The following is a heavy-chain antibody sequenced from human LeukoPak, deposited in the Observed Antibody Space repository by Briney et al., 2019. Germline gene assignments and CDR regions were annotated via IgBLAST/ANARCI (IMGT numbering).Heavy chain of an antibody. D-gene: IGHD5-24*01. CDR3: ARRRDGYNFNWFDP. CDR1: GGSFSDYY. CDR2: SNQSGST. Sequence: SETLSLTCAVYGGSFSDYYWSWIRQPPGKGLEWIGESNQSGSTNYNPSLKSRVTISVDTSKNQFSLKLSSVTAADTAVYYCARRRDGYNFNWFDPWGQGNLVTVSS. V-gene: IGHV4-34*01. J-gene: IGHJ5*02.